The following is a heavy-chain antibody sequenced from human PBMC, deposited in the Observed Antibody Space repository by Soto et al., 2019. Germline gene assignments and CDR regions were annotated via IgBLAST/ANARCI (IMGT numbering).Heavy chain of an antibody. CDR1: GGSVSSGNYY. CDR3: ARGVPGISGYYWVSRAFHFDS. Sequence: PSETLSLTCTVSGGSVSSGNYYWSWIRQPPGKGLEWIGFIYYTGSSSYNPSLKSRVTMSLDKSNNQFSLKLTSVTAADTAVYYCARGVPGISGYYWVSRAFHFDSSGQGTPLTVS. D-gene: IGHD3-22*01. V-gene: IGHV4-61*01. J-gene: IGHJ4*02. CDR2: IYYTGSS.